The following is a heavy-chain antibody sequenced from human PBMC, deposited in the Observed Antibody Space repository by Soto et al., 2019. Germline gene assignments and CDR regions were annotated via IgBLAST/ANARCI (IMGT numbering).Heavy chain of an antibody. CDR3: AKERSSGWSLDY. V-gene: IGHV3-23*01. D-gene: IGHD6-19*01. J-gene: IGHJ4*02. Sequence: EVQLLESGGGLVQTGGSLRLSCAASGFTFSTYAMNWVRQAPGKGLEWVSGISGSGDSTYYADSVKGRFTVSRDNSKNTLYRQMNSLRAEDTAVFYCAKERSSGWSLDYWGQGTLVTVSS. CDR1: GFTFSTYA. CDR2: ISGSGDST.